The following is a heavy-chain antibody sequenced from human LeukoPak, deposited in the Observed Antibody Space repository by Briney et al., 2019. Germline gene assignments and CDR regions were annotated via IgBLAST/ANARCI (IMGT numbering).Heavy chain of an antibody. CDR2: IYYSGST. J-gene: IGHJ4*02. Sequence: SETLSLTCTVSGVSISSYYWSWIRQPPGKGLEWIGYIYYSGSTNYNPSLKSRVTISVDTSKNQFSLKLSSVTAADTAVYYCARHPQYPGAYGFTGFDYWGQGTLVTVSS. CDR3: ARHPQYPGAYGFTGFDY. V-gene: IGHV4-59*08. CDR1: GVSISSYY. D-gene: IGHD3/OR15-3a*01.